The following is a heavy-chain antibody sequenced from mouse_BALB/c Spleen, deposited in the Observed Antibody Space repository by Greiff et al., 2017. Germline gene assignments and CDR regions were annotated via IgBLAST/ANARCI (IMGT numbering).Heavy chain of an antibody. Sequence: EVHLVESGGGLVQPGGSLKLSCAASGFTFSSYGMSWVRQTPDKRLELVATINSNGGSTYYPDSVKGRFTISRDNAKNTLYLQMSSLKSEDTAMYYCARDRNYGGFDYWGQGTTLTVSS. CDR1: GFTFSSYG. V-gene: IGHV5-6-3*01. J-gene: IGHJ2*01. CDR3: ARDRNYGGFDY. D-gene: IGHD2-5*01. CDR2: INSNGGST.